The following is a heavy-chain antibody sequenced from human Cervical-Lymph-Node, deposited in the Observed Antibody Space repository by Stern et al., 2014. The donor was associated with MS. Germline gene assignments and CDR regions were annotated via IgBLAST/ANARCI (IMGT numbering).Heavy chain of an antibody. CDR1: GFSLNTSGEG. D-gene: IGHD4-17*01. CDR2: IYWDADE. CDR3: AHTTVTFDEAYGLDV. J-gene: IGHJ6*02. V-gene: IGHV2-5*02. Sequence: QVTLKESGPTLVKPTQTLTLTCTFSGFSLNTSGEGVGWIRQPPGKALEWLGAIYWDADERYSPSLSSRLTITKDTSKNQVVLTMANMDPVDTGTYYCAHTTVTFDEAYGLDVWGQGTTVTVSS.